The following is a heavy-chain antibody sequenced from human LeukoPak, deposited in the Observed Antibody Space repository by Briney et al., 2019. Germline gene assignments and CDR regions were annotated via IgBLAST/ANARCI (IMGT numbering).Heavy chain of an antibody. J-gene: IGHJ4*02. D-gene: IGHD3-10*01. CDR3: AAGTPNRITMVRGVPA. CDR1: GFTFTSSA. CDR2: IVVGSGNT. V-gene: IGHV1-58*01. Sequence: ASVKVSCKASGFTFTSSAVQWVRQARGQRLEWIGWIVVGSGNTNYAQKFQERVTITRDMSTSTAYMELSSLRSEDTAVYYCAAGTPNRITMVRGVPAWGQGTLVTVSS.